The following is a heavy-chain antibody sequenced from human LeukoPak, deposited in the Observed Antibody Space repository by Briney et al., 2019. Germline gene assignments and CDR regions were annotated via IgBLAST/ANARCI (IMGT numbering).Heavy chain of an antibody. V-gene: IGHV3-30*18. CDR2: ISYDGSNK. D-gene: IGHD6-13*01. CDR1: GFTFSSYG. CDR3: AKDKNAYSSTWYGGSDY. Sequence: PGGSLRLSCAASGFTFSSYGMHWVRQAPGKGLEWVAVISYDGSNKYYADSVKGRFTISRDNSKNTLHLQMNSLRAEDTAVYYCAKDKNAYSSTWYGGSDYWGQGTLVTVSS. J-gene: IGHJ4*02.